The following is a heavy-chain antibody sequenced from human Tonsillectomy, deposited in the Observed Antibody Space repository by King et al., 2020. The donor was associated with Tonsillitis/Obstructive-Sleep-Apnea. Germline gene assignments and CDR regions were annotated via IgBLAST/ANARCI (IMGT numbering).Heavy chain of an antibody. CDR3: ARPQWGGGTCYSGWFDP. J-gene: IGHJ5*02. CDR1: GFSFTNNW. CDR2: IYPGDSHT. V-gene: IGHV5-51*01. Sequence: VQLVQSGGEVKKPGESLKISCKGSGFSFTNNWIAWVRQMPGKGLEWMGVIYPGDSHTRYNPSFQGQVTMSADKSISTAYLQWSSLKASDTAMYYCARPQWGGGTCYSGWFDPWGQGTLVTVSS. D-gene: IGHD2-15*01.